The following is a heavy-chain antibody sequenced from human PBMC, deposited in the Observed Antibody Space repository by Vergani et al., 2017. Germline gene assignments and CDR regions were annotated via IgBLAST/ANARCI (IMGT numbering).Heavy chain of an antibody. CDR1: GFTFQAFA. CDR3: VKDNDYDADGPFDL. Sequence: VEAGGGLVQPGGSLRLSCTASGFTFQAFAFHWVRQVSGRGLEWVSGIDGNYGVKNGNSFEGRFSISGDNDKKAVFLQMNNLRHEDTALYFCVKDNDYDADGPFDLWGRGTRVTVSS. J-gene: IGHJ2*01. V-gene: IGHV3-9*01. D-gene: IGHD3-16*01. CDR2: IDGNYGVK.